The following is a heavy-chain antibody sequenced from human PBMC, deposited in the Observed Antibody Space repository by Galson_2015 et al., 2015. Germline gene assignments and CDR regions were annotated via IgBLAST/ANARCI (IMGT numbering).Heavy chain of an antibody. CDR3: ARDRGIGGSYYYMDV. J-gene: IGHJ6*04. V-gene: IGHV3-74*03. CDR2: INSDGSSA. D-gene: IGHD3-10*01. CDR1: EFSFSTYR. Sequence: SLRLSCAAFEFSFSTYRMHWVRQVPGKGLVWVSRINSDGSSATYADSVRGRFTISRDNAKKTLCLEMNSLRVEDAAVYYCARDRGIGGSYYYMDVWGKGTTVTVSS.